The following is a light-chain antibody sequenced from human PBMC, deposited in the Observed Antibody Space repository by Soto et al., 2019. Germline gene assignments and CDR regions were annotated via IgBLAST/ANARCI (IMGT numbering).Light chain of an antibody. Sequence: DIQMTQSPSTVSASVGDRVTITCRASQSISTWLAWYQQKPGKAPRLLVYKASTLESGVPSRFTASGSGKQFTLIIDSLQPYDSATYYCQHYDSYPYTFGQGTKLEI. CDR1: QSISTW. J-gene: IGKJ2*01. CDR2: KAS. CDR3: QHYDSYPYT. V-gene: IGKV1-5*03.